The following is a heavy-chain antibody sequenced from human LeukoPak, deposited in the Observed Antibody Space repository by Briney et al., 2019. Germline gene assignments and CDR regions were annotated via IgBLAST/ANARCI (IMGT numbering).Heavy chain of an antibody. J-gene: IGHJ4*02. CDR2: ITSNGDST. D-gene: IGHD3-22*01. V-gene: IGHV3-64*01. CDR1: GFTFSSYA. Sequence: GGSLRLSCAASGFTFSSYAMHWVRQAPGKGLEYISAITSNGDSTYYVNSVKGRFTISRDNSKNTLYPQMGSLTAEDMAVYYCAKKPSSGYYYIDYWGQGTLVTVSS. CDR3: AKKPSSGYYYIDY.